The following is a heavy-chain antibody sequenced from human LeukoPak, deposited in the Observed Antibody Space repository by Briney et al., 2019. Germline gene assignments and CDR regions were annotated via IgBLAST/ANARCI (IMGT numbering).Heavy chain of an antibody. CDR2: IRDKGRT. J-gene: IGHJ4*02. Sequence: GGSLRLSCTGSGFTFGDYVMSGFRRAPGIGLEWVGFIRDKGRTDYAASVKDRLTISKDDSKSVAYLQLNSLKTEDTAVYYCTRSNWGKDPDFDYWGQGTLVTVSS. CDR1: GFTFGDYV. D-gene: IGHD7-27*01. CDR3: TRSNWGKDPDFDY. V-gene: IGHV3-49*03.